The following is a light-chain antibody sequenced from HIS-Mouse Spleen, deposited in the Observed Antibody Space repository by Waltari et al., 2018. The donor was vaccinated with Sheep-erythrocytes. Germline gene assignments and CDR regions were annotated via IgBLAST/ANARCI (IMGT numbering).Light chain of an antibody. CDR3: CSYAGSSTPWV. J-gene: IGLJ3*02. V-gene: IGLV2-23*01. Sequence: QSALTQPASVSGSPGQSITLSCPGTSSDVGRYYLAPWYQQHPGKAPKLMIYEGSKRPSGVSKRFSGSKSGNTASLTISGLQAEDEADYYCCSYAGSSTPWVFGGGTKLTVL. CDR1: SSDVGRYYL. CDR2: EGS.